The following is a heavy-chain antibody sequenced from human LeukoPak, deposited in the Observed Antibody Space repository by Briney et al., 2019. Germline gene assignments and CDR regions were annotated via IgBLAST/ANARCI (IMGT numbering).Heavy chain of an antibody. J-gene: IGHJ4*02. CDR1: GFTFSSYA. V-gene: IGHV3-30-3*01. CDR2: ISYDGSNK. CDR3: ARGSSGWYGLSFDY. D-gene: IGHD6-19*01. Sequence: GRSLRLSCAASGFTFSSYAMHWVRQAPGKGLEWVAVISYDGSNKYYADSVKGRFTISRDNSKNTLYLQMNSLRAGDTAVYYCARGSSGWYGLSFDYWGQGTLVTVSS.